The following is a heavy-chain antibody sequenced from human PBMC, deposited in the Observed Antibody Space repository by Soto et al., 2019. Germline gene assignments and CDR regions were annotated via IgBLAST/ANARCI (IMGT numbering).Heavy chain of an antibody. CDR1: GDSVSSISAI. Sequence: SQTLSLTCAISGDSVSSISAIWNWIRQSPSRGLEWLGRTYYRSKWYNDYAVSVKSRITINPDTSKNQFSLHLDTVAPEDTAVYYCAREKVAGSLFYYWGQGALVTVSS. J-gene: IGHJ4*02. V-gene: IGHV6-1*01. CDR2: TYYRSKWYN. CDR3: AREKVAGSLFYY. D-gene: IGHD6-19*01.